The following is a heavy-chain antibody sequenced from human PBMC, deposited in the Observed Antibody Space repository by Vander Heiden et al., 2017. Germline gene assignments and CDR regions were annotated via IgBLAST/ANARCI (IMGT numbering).Heavy chain of an antibody. J-gene: IGHJ4*02. CDR3: AKEIAGHPFDY. Sequence: DVQLLESGGGLVQPGGPVRPPCAASGFTFSSYAMSWVRQAPGKGLEWVSAISGSGGSTYYADSVKGRFTISRDNSKNTLYLQMNSLRAEDTAVYYCAKEIAGHPFDYWGQGTLVTVSS. V-gene: IGHV3-23*01. D-gene: IGHD6-13*01. CDR1: GFTFSSYA. CDR2: ISGSGGST.